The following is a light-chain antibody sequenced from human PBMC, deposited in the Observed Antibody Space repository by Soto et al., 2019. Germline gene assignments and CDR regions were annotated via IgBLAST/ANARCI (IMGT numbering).Light chain of an antibody. CDR1: QSVSSY. Sequence: EIVLTQSPATLSLSPGERATLSCRASQSVSSYLAWYQQKPGQAPRLLIYDASNRATGIPARFSGSGSETEFTLTISSLQSEDFALYYCQQYSEWPWTFGQGTKVDI. CDR2: DAS. CDR3: QQYSEWPWT. J-gene: IGKJ1*01. V-gene: IGKV3-11*01.